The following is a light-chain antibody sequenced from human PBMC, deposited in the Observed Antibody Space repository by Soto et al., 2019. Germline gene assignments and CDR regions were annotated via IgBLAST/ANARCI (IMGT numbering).Light chain of an antibody. CDR1: QSISSW. J-gene: IGKJ1*01. CDR2: TAS. V-gene: IGKV1-5*03. CDR3: QQYNSYPWT. Sequence: DIQMSQSPSTLSASVGDRVTITCRASQSISSWLAWYQQKPGKAPKLLIYTASDLESGVTSRFSGSGSGTDFTLTISSLQPDDFATYYCQQYNSYPWTFGQGTKVEIK.